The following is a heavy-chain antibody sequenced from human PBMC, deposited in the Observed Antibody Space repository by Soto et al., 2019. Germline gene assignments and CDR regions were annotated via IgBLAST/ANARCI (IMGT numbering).Heavy chain of an antibody. CDR3: ARGSIQLWYPFFDY. V-gene: IGHV3-11*01. CDR2: ISSSGSTI. Sequence: PGGSLRLSCAASGFTFSDYYMSWIRQAPGKGLEWLSYISSSGSTIYYADSVKGRITISRDNAKNSLYLQMNSLRAGDTAVYYCARGSIQLWYPFFDYWGQGTLVTVSS. D-gene: IGHD5-18*01. J-gene: IGHJ4*02. CDR1: GFTFSDYY.